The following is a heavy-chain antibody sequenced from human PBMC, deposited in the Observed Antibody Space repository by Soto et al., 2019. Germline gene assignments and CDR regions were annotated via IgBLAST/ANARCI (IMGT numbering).Heavy chain of an antibody. V-gene: IGHV4-59*01. CDR2: IYYSGST. D-gene: IGHD3-3*01. J-gene: IGHJ6*02. Sequence: SETLSLTCTVSGGSISSYYWSWIRQPPGKGLEWIGYIYYSGSTNYNPSLKSRVTISVDTSKNQFSLKLSSVTAADTAVYYCARGVTYYDFWSDKEGGMDVWGQGTTVTVSS. CDR1: GGSISSYY. CDR3: ARGVTYYDFWSDKEGGMDV.